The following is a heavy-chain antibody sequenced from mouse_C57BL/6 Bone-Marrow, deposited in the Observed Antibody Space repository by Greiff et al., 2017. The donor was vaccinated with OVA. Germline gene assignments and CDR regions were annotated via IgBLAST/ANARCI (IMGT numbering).Heavy chain of an antibody. CDR2: IDPENGDT. CDR1: GFNIKDDY. D-gene: IGHD1-1*01. V-gene: IGHV14-4*01. J-gene: IGHJ1*03. Sequence: EVQLQQSGAELVRPGASVKLSCTASGFNIKDDYMHWVKQRPEQGLEWIGWIDPENGDTEYTSKFQGKANMTADTSSNTAYLQLSSLTSEDTAVYYCTTISTVVAHWYLDVWGTGTTVTVSS. CDR3: TTISTVVAHWYLDV.